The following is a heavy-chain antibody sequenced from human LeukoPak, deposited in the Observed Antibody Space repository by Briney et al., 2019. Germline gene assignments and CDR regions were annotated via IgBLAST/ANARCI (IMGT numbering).Heavy chain of an antibody. V-gene: IGHV3-23*01. CDR2: ISGSGGST. CDR1: GFTFTSFA. D-gene: IGHD5-12*01. J-gene: IGHJ4*02. CDR3: AKDALVATPFDY. Sequence: AGGSLRLSCAASGFTFTSFAMSWVRQAPGKGLEWVSAISGSGGSTYYADSVKGRFTISRDNSKNTLYLQMNSLRAEDTAVYYCAKDALVATPFDYWGQGTLVTVSS.